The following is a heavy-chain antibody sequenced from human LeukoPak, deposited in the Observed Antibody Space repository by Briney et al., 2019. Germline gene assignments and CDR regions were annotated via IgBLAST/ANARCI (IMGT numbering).Heavy chain of an antibody. CDR1: GGSISGSSYY. Sequence: SETLSLTCTVSGGSISGSSYYWGWIRQPPGKGLEWIGSIYYSGSTYYNPSLKSRVTISVDTSKNQFSLKLSSVTAADTAVYYCARHVLYSSSWNYFDYWGQGTLVTVSS. CDR2: IYYSGST. CDR3: ARHVLYSSSWNYFDY. D-gene: IGHD6-13*01. V-gene: IGHV4-39*01. J-gene: IGHJ4*02.